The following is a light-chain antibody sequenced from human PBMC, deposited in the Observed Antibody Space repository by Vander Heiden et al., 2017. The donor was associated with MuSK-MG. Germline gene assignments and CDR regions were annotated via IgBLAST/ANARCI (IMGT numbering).Light chain of an antibody. J-gene: IGKJ2*04. CDR1: QSISSY. CDR3: QQSYSTPRS. CDR2: AAS. Sequence: DIQMTQSPSSLSASVGDRVTLTCRASQSISSYLNWYQQKPGKAPKLLIYAASSLQSGVPARFSGSGSGTDFTLTISRLQPEDFATYYCQQSYSTPRSFGQGTKLEIK. V-gene: IGKV1-39*01.